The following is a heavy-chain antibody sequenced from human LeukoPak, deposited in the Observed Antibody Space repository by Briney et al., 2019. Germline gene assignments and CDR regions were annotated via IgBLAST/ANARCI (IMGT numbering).Heavy chain of an antibody. CDR2: INPNSGGT. J-gene: IGHJ4*02. CDR3: ARDGIAAAGHFDY. Sequence: GASVKVSCKASGYTFTGYYMHWVRQAPGQRLEWMGWINPNSGGTNYAQKFQGWVTMTRDTSISTAYMELSRLRSDDTAVYYCARDGIAAAGHFDYWGQGTLVTVSS. D-gene: IGHD6-13*01. V-gene: IGHV1-2*04. CDR1: GYTFTGYY.